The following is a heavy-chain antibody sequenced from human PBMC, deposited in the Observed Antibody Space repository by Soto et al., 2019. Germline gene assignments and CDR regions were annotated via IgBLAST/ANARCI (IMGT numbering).Heavy chain of an antibody. Sequence: SETLSLTCAVSGGSISSSNWWSWVRQPPGKGLEWIGEIYHSGSTNYNPSLKSRVTISVDKSKNQFSLKLSSVTAADTAVYYCARDPRVPPTWYYYGMDVWGQGTTVTVSS. J-gene: IGHJ6*02. CDR1: GGSISSSNW. D-gene: IGHD1-26*01. V-gene: IGHV4-4*02. CDR3: ARDPRVPPTWYYYGMDV. CDR2: IYHSGST.